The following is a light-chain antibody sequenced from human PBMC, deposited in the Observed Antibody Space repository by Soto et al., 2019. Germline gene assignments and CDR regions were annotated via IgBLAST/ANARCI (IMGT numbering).Light chain of an antibody. Sequence: QSALTQPASVSGSLEQSITISCTGTNSDIGAYDYVSWYQLRPGKAPRLVFYAVNNRPAGVSNRLSGSKSGTAASLTISGLQPEDEGDYYCSSSTTKTALLFGGGTKLTVL. CDR3: SSSTTKTALL. CDR2: AVN. J-gene: IGLJ3*02. CDR1: NSDIGAYDY. V-gene: IGLV2-14*01.